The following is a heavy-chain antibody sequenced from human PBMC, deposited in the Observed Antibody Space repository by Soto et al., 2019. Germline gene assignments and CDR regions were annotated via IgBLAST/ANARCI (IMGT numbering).Heavy chain of an antibody. V-gene: IGHV3-23*01. D-gene: IGHD5-12*01. Sequence: EVQLLESGGGLVQPGGSLRLSCAASGFTFSSYAMSWVRQAPGKGLEWVSAISGSGGSTYYADSVKGRFTISRDNXQXPLYLQMNSLRAEDTSVYYCAKNPEEMAPPLDAFDIWGQGTMVTVSS. J-gene: IGHJ3*02. CDR2: ISGSGGST. CDR1: GFTFSSYA. CDR3: AKNPEEMAPPLDAFDI.